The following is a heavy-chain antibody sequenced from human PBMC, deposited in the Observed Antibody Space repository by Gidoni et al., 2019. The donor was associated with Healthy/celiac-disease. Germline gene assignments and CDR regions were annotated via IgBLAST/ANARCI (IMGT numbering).Heavy chain of an antibody. D-gene: IGHD6-13*01. J-gene: IGHJ2*01. CDR3: AIDREGSSWYWSHWYFDL. Sequence: QVQLVQSGAAVKKPGSSVTVSCKASGGTFSSYATSWVRQAPGQGLEWLGRIIPILGIANYAQKFQGRVTITEDKSTSTAYMELSSLRSEDTAVYSCAIDREGSSWYWSHWYFDLWGRGTLVTVSS. CDR1: GGTFSSYA. V-gene: IGHV1-69*09. CDR2: IIPILGIA.